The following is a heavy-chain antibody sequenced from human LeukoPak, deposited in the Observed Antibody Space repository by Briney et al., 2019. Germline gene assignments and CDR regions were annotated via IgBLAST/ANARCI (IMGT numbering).Heavy chain of an antibody. D-gene: IGHD1-14*01. CDR1: GVTVITND. J-gene: IGHJ4*02. V-gene: IGHV3-53*01. CDR2: LHSDGNT. Sequence: GGSLRLSCAASGVTVITNDMTWVRPAAGKGLEWVSVLHSDGNTKYADSVQGRFTISRDNSTNTLYLEMNSLSPDDTAVYYCARGVEPLAANTLAYWGQGTLVTVSS. CDR3: ARGVEPLAANTLAY.